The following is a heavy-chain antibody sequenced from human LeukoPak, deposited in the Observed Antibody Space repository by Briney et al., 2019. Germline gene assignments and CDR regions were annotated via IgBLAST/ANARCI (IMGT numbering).Heavy chain of an antibody. CDR2: ISYDGSNK. CDR3: ARDFHGSGSYPWFDP. V-gene: IGHV3-30-3*01. J-gene: IGHJ5*02. Sequence: GGSLRLSCAASGFTFSSYAMHWARQAPGKGLEWVAVISYDGSNKYYADSVKGRFTISRDNSKNTLYLQMNSLRAEDTAVYYCARDFHGSGSYPWFDPWGQGTLVTVSS. D-gene: IGHD3-10*01. CDR1: GFTFSSYA.